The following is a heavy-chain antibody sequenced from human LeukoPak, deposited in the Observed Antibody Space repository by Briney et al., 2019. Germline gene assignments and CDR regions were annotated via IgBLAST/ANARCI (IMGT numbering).Heavy chain of an antibody. J-gene: IGHJ5*02. CDR3: AHRRKAVGENWFDP. Sequence: GPTLVNPTQTLTLTCTFSGFSLSTTGVGVGWIRQPPGKALEWLAVIYGNDDKRYSPSLKSRLAITKDTSKNQVVLTLTNMDPVDTATYYCAHRRKAVGENWFDPWGQGTLVTVSS. D-gene: IGHD4-17*01. V-gene: IGHV2-5*01. CDR1: GFSLSTTGVG. CDR2: IYGNDDK.